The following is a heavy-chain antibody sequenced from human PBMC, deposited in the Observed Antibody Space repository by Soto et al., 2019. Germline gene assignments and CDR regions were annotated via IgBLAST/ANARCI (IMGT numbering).Heavy chain of an antibody. Sequence: QVQLVQSGAEVKKPGASVKVSCKGSGYTFTSHTLHWVRQAPGQGLEWMGWINPDNGNTKYSQKFQGRFTISRDTSATTAYMDLSSLTSEDTAVYYCARLARVIMIVDGFDFWGQGTMVTVSS. CDR3: ARLARVIMIVDGFDF. CDR2: INPDNGNT. D-gene: IGHD3-16*01. V-gene: IGHV1-3*01. J-gene: IGHJ3*01. CDR1: GYTFTSHT.